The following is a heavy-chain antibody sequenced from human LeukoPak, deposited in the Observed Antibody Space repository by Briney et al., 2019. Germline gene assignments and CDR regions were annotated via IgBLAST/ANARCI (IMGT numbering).Heavy chain of an antibody. D-gene: IGHD3-22*01. CDR1: GGTFSSYA. CDR2: IIPIFGTA. CDR3: ATARYYDSSGYYDY. V-gene: IGHV1-69*06. J-gene: IGHJ4*02. Sequence: ASVKVSCKASGGTFSSYAISWVRQAPGQGLEWMGGIIPIFGTANYAQKFQGRVTMTEDTSTDTAYMELSSLRSEDTAVYYCATARYYDSSGYYDYWGQGTLVTVSS.